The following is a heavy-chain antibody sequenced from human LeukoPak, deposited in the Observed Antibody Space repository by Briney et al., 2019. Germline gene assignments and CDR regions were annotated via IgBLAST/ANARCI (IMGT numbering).Heavy chain of an antibody. CDR1: GFTFSSYG. CDR3: ARICSTTDCLISA. CDR2: ISTDGSYT. J-gene: IGHJ4*02. D-gene: IGHD2-2*01. Sequence: PGGSLRLSCAASGFTFSSYGMHWVRQAPGKGLVWVARISTDGSYTSYADCVKGRFTISRDNAKNTVYLQMSSLRAEVTAIYYCARICSTTDCLISAWGQGTLVTVSS. V-gene: IGHV3-74*01.